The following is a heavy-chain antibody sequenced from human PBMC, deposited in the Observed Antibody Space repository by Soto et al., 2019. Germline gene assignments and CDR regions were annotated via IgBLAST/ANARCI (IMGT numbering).Heavy chain of an antibody. CDR1: GDSISSGGYY. CDR2: TYYSGNT. D-gene: IGHD6-19*01. Sequence: SETLSLTCTVSGDSISSGGYYWNWIRQHPGKGLEWIGYTYYSGNTYYNPSLNSRVTISADTSKSQFSLKLSSVTAADTAVYYCARLSSSGWPIEYWGQGTLVTVSS. CDR3: ARLSSSGWPIEY. V-gene: IGHV4-31*03. J-gene: IGHJ4*02.